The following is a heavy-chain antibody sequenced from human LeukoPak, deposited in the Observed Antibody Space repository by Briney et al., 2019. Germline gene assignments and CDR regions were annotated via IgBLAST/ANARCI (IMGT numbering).Heavy chain of an antibody. CDR1: GFSVSTNY. Sequence: PGGSLRLSCAASGFSVSTNYMSWVRQAPAKGLEWVSVIYSGDNTYYADFVKGRFTISRDNSKNTLYLQMNSLRAEDTAVYFCAREGSEYTYGYNDAFDLWGQGTMVTVSS. D-gene: IGHD5-18*01. J-gene: IGHJ3*01. V-gene: IGHV3-53*01. CDR3: AREGSEYTYGYNDAFDL. CDR2: IYSGDNT.